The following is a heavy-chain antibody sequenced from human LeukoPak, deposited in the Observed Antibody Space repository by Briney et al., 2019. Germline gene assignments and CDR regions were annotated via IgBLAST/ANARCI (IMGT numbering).Heavy chain of an antibody. CDR3: ARTGYGLNGMDV. CDR1: GFTFSSYS. Sequence: GGSLRLSCAASGFTFSSYSMNWVRQAPGKGLEWVSSISSSSRYIYYADSVKGRFTISRDNAKNSLYLQMNSLRAEDTAVYYCARTGYGLNGMDVWGQGTTVTVSS. CDR2: ISSSSRYI. J-gene: IGHJ6*02. D-gene: IGHD3-9*01. V-gene: IGHV3-21*01.